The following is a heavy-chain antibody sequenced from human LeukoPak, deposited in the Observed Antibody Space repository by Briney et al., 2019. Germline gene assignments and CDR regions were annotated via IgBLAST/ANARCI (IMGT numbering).Heavy chain of an antibody. Sequence: VSVKVSCKAFGYTFTGYYMHWVRQAPGQGLEWMGRINPNSGGTNYAQKFQGRVTMTRDTSISTVYMELSRLRSDDTAVYYCAAWAYVSGNGMDVWGQGTTVTVSS. V-gene: IGHV1-2*06. CDR1: GYTFTGYY. D-gene: IGHD3-10*01. CDR3: AAWAYVSGNGMDV. J-gene: IGHJ6*02. CDR2: INPNSGGT.